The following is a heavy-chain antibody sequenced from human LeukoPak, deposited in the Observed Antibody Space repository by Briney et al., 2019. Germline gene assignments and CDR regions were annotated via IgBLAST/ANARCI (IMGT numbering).Heavy chain of an antibody. CDR1: GGSFSGYY. CDR2: INHSGST. D-gene: IGHD5-18*01. J-gene: IGHJ5*02. Sequence: NPSETLSLTCAVYGGSFSGYYWSWIRQPPGKGLEWIGEINHSGSTNYNPSLKSRVTISVDTSKNQFSLKLSSVTAADTAVYYCARGGWVPGYSYGGHQQYNWFDPWGQGTLVTVSS. CDR3: ARGGWVPGYSYGGHQQYNWFDP. V-gene: IGHV4-34*01.